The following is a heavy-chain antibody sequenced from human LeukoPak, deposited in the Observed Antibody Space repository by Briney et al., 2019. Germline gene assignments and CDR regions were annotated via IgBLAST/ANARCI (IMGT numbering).Heavy chain of an antibody. CDR3: TRGPDDFWSGYLSYFDY. CDR1: GFTFGDYA. CDR2: IRSKAYGGTT. V-gene: IGHV3-49*04. J-gene: IGHJ4*02. Sequence: GGSLRLSCTASGFTFGDYAMSWVRQAPGEGLEWVGFIRSKAYGGTTEYAASVKGRFTISRDDSKSIAYLQMNSLKTEDTAVYYCTRGPDDFWSGYLSYFDYWGQGTLVTVSS. D-gene: IGHD3-3*01.